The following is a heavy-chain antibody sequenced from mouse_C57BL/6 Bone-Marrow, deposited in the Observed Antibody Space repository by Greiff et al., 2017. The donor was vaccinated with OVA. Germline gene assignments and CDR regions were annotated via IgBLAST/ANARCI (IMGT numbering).Heavy chain of an antibody. Sequence: QVQLKQSEPELVKPGASVKISCKASGYAFSSSWMNWVKQRPGQGLEWIGRIYPGDGDTNYNGKFKGKATLTADKSSSTAYMQLSSLTSEDSAVYFCARGGTAQATFYAMDYWGQGTSVTVSS. V-gene: IGHV1-82*01. CDR1: GYAFSSSW. CDR3: ARGGTAQATFYAMDY. J-gene: IGHJ4*01. CDR2: IYPGDGDT. D-gene: IGHD3-2*02.